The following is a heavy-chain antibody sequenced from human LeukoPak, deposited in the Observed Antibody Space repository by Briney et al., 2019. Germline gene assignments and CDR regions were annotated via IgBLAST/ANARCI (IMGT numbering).Heavy chain of an antibody. Sequence: SETLFLTCTVSGGSISSYYWSWIRQPAGKGLEWIGRIYTSGSTNYNPSLKSRVTMSVDTSKNQFSLKLSSVTAADTAVYYCARDDLDDCSSTGCWINYYYGSGPAGAFDIWGQGTMVTVSS. J-gene: IGHJ3*02. CDR3: ARDDLDDCSSTGCWINYYYGSGPAGAFDI. V-gene: IGHV4-4*07. CDR1: GGSISSYY. D-gene: IGHD2-2*01. CDR2: IYTSGST.